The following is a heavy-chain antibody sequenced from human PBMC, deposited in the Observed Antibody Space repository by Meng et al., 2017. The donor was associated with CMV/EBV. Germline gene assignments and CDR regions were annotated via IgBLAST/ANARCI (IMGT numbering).Heavy chain of an antibody. CDR2: IYYSGST. D-gene: IGHD6-6*01. CDR3: ARGGGSSSSYYYYYGMDV. Sequence: SETLSLTCTVSGGSISSYYWSWIRQPPGKGREWIGYIYYSGSTNYNPSLKSRVTISVDTSKNQYSLKLSSVTAADTAVYYCARGGGSSSSYYYYYGMDVWGQGTTVTVSS. CDR1: GGSISSYY. J-gene: IGHJ6*02. V-gene: IGHV4-59*01.